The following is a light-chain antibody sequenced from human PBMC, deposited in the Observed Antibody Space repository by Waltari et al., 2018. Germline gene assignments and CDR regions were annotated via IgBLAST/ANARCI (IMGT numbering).Light chain of an antibody. CDR2: NNH. CDR1: SSNIGSKT. CDR3: ASWDDSLNGWV. J-gene: IGLJ3*02. Sequence: QSVLTQPPSASGTPGQTVTISCSGSSSNIGSKTVRWFQQFPGAAPTLVIHNNHPRPSGVPDRFSGSKSGTSASLAISGLQSEDEAHYYCASWDDSLNGWVIGGGTMLTVL. V-gene: IGLV1-44*01.